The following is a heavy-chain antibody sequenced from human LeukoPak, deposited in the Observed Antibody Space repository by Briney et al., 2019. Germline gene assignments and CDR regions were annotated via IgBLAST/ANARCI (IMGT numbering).Heavy chain of an antibody. CDR1: GFTFGDYA. V-gene: IGHV3-49*04. J-gene: IGHJ4*02. CDR3: TRVTYYYDNSGYFHFDS. CDR2: IRRKAHGGTT. Sequence: GGSLRLSCTTSGFTFGDYAMSWVRQAPGKGLEWVSFIRRKAHGGTTEYAASVKGRFSSSRDDSKSIAYLQMNSLKTEDAAVYFCTRVTYYYDNSGYFHFDSWGQGSLVTVSS. D-gene: IGHD3-22*01.